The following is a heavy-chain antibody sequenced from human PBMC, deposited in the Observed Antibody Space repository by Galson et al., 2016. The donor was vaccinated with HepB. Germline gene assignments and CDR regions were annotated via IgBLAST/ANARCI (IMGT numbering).Heavy chain of an antibody. V-gene: IGHV3-11*01. J-gene: IGHJ6*02. CDR3: ARDPDTASKVDV. CDR2: ISSGGGPT. Sequence: SLRLSCAASGFRFSDHYMSWIRQVPGKGLESIARISSGGGPTYYAGSVRGRFTISRDDATNSLYLQMNSLRAEDTAVYFCARDPDTASKVDVWGQGTSVIVSS. D-gene: IGHD5-18*01. CDR1: GFRFSDHY.